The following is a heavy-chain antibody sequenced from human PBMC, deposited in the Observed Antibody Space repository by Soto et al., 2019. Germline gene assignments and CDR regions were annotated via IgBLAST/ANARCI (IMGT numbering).Heavy chain of an antibody. CDR2: ISGSGGST. V-gene: IGHV3-23*01. J-gene: IGHJ5*02. D-gene: IGHD3-22*01. Sequence: HPGGSLRLSCAASGFTFSSYAMSWVRQAPGKGLEWVSAISGSGGSTYYADSVKGRFTISRDNSKNTLYLQMNSLRAEDTAVYYCAKHRGEYYYDSSGYRTPRRAPDGNWFDPWGQGTLVTVSS. CDR1: GFTFSSYA. CDR3: AKHRGEYYYDSSGYRTPRRAPDGNWFDP.